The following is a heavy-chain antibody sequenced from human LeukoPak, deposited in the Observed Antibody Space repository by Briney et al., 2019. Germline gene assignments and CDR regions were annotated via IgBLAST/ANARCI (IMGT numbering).Heavy chain of an antibody. V-gene: IGHV3-21*01. CDR3: ALGYSTRYYYFDH. CDR1: RFTFSSYS. J-gene: IGHJ4*02. CDR2: ISSSSSYI. Sequence: GGSLRLSRAASRFTFSSYSMNWVRQAPGKGLEWVSSISSSSSYIYYADSVKGRFTISRDNAENSLYLQINSLRAEDTAVYYCALGYSTRYYYFDHWGQGTLVTVSS. D-gene: IGHD6-13*01.